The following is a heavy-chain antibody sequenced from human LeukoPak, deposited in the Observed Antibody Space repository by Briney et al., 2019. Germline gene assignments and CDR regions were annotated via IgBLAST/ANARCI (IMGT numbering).Heavy chain of an antibody. J-gene: IGHJ4*02. V-gene: IGHV1-3*01. CDR2: INAGNGNT. D-gene: IGHD4-23*01. Sequence: ASVKVSCKASGYIFTTYSMHWVRQAPGQRLEWMGWINAGNGNTKHSQKFQGRVSITRDTSASTAYMELSSLRSEDTAVYYCARDLATVVTPYYFDYWGQGTLVTVSS. CDR3: ARDLATVVTPYYFDY. CDR1: GYIFTTYS.